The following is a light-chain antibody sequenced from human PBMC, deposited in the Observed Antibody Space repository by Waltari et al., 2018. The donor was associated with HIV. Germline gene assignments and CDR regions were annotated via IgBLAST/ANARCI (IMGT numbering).Light chain of an antibody. Sequence: DIQMTQAHSTLSASIGDRVTIPCRASQSISSWLAWYQQKPGKAPKLLNYKASSLESGVPSRFSGSGSGTEFTLTISSLQPDDFAAYYCQQYNSYPVTFGQGTKLEIK. CDR2: KAS. V-gene: IGKV1-5*03. CDR3: QQYNSYPVT. J-gene: IGKJ2*01. CDR1: QSISSW.